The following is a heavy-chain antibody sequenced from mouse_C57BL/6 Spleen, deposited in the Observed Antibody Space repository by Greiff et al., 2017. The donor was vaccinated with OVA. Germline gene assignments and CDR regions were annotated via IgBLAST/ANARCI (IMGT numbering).Heavy chain of an antibody. D-gene: IGHD1-1*01. Sequence: QVTLKVSGPGILQSSQTLSLTCSFSGFSLSTSGMGVSWIRQPSGKGLEWLAHIYWDDDKRYNPSLKRRLTISKDTSRNQVFLKITSVDTADTATYYCARYYGSSYGGFPFDVWGTGTTVTVSS. CDR1: GFSLSTSGMG. V-gene: IGHV8-12*01. CDR3: ARYYGSSYGGFPFDV. J-gene: IGHJ1*03. CDR2: IYWDDDK.